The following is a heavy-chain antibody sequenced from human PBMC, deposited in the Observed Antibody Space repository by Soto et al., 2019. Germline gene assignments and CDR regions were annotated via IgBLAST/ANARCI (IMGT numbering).Heavy chain of an antibody. V-gene: IGHV1-2*04. CDR3: ARANSIRPYYYNMDV. Sequence: QVQLVQSGAEVEKPGASVKVSCKASGYTFTAYYIHWVRQARGQGLEWLGWINPNSVGTYYSQKFQAWITLTRDTSISTAYMELTRLRSDDTAVYYCARANSIRPYYYNMDVWGQGTTVTVSS. CDR1: GYTFTAYY. D-gene: IGHD2-21*01. CDR2: INPNSVGT. J-gene: IGHJ6*02.